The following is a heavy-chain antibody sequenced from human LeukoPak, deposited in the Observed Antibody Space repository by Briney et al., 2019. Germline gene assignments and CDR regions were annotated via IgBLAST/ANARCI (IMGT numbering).Heavy chain of an antibody. CDR2: IYRSGST. D-gene: IGHD3-3*01. V-gene: IGHV4-38-2*02. CDR1: GNSISSDYY. CDR3: ARGLGDDFWSGYYNGYYYMDV. J-gene: IGHJ6*03. Sequence: AEPLSLTCTVSGNSISSDYYWDRVRQPPGNGLEWIGNIYRSGSTYYNLSLKSRVTLSVDPSKNQVSLKLSSVTAADTAVYYCARGLGDDFWSGYYNGYYYMDVWGKGTTVTVSS.